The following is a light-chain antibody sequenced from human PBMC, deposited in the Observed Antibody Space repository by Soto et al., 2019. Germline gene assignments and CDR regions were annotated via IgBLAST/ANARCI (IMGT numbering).Light chain of an antibody. CDR1: QSISNY. CDR2: AES. Sequence: DIQMTHSPSSLSSSVVYRVTITCRASQSISNYLNWYQHKPGKAPKLLIYAESSLQSGVPSRFSGSGSGTDFTLTISSLQPEDFATYYCQQSYSTPRTFGQGTRLEI. CDR3: QQSYSTPRT. V-gene: IGKV1-39*01. J-gene: IGKJ5*01.